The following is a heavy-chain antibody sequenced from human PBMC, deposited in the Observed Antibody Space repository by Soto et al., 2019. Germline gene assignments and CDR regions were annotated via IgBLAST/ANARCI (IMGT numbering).Heavy chain of an antibody. V-gene: IGHV1-18*04. CDR1: GYTFTSYV. J-gene: IGHJ4*02. D-gene: IGHD3-10*01. Sequence: QVQLVQSGAEVKKPGASVKVSCKASGYTFTSYVISWVRQAPGQGLEWMGWISAYNGNTNYAQKLQGRVTMTTDTSTSTAYMELRSLRSDDTAVYYCARDRSLLLWFGESPFDYWGQGTLVTVSS. CDR2: ISAYNGNT. CDR3: ARDRSLLLWFGESPFDY.